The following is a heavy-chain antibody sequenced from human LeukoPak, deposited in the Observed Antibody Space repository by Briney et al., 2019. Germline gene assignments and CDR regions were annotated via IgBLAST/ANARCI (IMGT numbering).Heavy chain of an antibody. CDR1: GGSISSGGYS. CDR2: IYHSGST. CDR3: ARGGPYDSSGYHHPNPNGLTD. D-gene: IGHD3-22*01. Sequence: PSETLSLTCAVSGGSISSGGYSWSWIRQPPGKGLEWIGYIYHSGSTYYNPSLKSRVTISVDRSKNQFSLKLSSVTAADTAVYYCARGGPYDSSGYHHPNPNGLTDWGQGTLVTVSS. J-gene: IGHJ4*02. V-gene: IGHV4-30-2*01.